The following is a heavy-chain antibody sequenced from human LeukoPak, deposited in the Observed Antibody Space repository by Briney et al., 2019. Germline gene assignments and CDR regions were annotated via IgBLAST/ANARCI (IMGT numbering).Heavy chain of an antibody. J-gene: IGHJ6*03. CDR1: GGSISSSSYY. D-gene: IGHD6-19*01. CDR3: ARGKFQWLAYYYYYYMDV. CDR2: IYYSGST. V-gene: IGHV4-39*07. Sequence: SETLSLTCTVSGGSISSSSYYWGWIRQPPGKGLEWIGSIYYSGSTYYNPSLKSRVTISVDTSKNQFSLKLSSVTAADTAVYYCARGKFQWLAYYYYYYMDVWGKGTTVTVSS.